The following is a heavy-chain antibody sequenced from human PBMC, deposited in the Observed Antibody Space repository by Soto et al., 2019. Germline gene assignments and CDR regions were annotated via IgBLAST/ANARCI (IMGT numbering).Heavy chain of an antibody. CDR3: ARGRGGYESFYYYYYMDV. CDR2: ISSSGSTI. CDR1: GFTFSDYY. J-gene: IGHJ6*03. Sequence: QVQLVESGGGLVKPGGSLRLSCAASGFTFSDYYMSWIRQAPGKGLEWVSYISSSGSTIYYADSVKGRFTISRDNAKKSQDLQMNSLRAEDTAVYYGARGRGGYESFYYYYYMDVWGKGTTVTVSS. V-gene: IGHV3-11*01. D-gene: IGHD5-12*01.